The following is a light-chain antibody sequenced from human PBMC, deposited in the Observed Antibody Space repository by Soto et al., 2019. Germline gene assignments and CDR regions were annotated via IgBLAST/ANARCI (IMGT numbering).Light chain of an antibody. CDR2: GAS. CDR1: HNIITN. V-gene: IGKV3-15*01. Sequence: EIVMTQSPATLSVSPGERATFFFRSSHNIITNLALYQQKPGQVPRLLIYGASTRATGVPARFSGSGSGTEFILTISSLQSEDFAIYYCQQYNNWLLTFGGGTKVDIK. CDR3: QQYNNWLLT. J-gene: IGKJ4*01.